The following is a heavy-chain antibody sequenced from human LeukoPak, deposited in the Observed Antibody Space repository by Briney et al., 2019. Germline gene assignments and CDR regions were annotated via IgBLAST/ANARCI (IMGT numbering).Heavy chain of an antibody. Sequence: ASVKVSCKASGYTFTSYYMHWVRQAPGQGLEWMGIINPSGGSTSYAQKFQGRVTMTRDTSTSTVYMELSSLRSEDTAVYYCAKDSPGYLIVAFSAFDIWGQGTMVTVSS. D-gene: IGHD3-22*01. J-gene: IGHJ3*02. CDR2: INPSGGST. CDR3: AKDSPGYLIVAFSAFDI. V-gene: IGHV1-46*01. CDR1: GYTFTSYY.